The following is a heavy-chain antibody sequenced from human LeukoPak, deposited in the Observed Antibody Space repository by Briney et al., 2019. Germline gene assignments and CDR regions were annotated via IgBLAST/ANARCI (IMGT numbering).Heavy chain of an antibody. CDR2: ISAYNGNT. Sequence: ASVKVSCKASGYTFTSYGIRWVRQAPGQGLEWMGWISAYNGNTNYAQKLQGRVTMTTDTSTSTAYMELRSLRSDDTAVYYCARDQGYSYGYSQSGFDYWGQGTLVTVSS. CDR3: ARDQGYSYGYSQSGFDY. V-gene: IGHV1-18*04. D-gene: IGHD5-18*01. CDR1: GYTFTSYG. J-gene: IGHJ4*02.